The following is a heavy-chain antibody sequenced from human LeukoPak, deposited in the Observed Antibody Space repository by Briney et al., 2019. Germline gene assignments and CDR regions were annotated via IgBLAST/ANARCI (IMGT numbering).Heavy chain of an antibody. V-gene: IGHV1-18*01. D-gene: IGHD4-11*01. CDR3: ARERYSSYEANAFDI. CDR2: ISAYNSYT. J-gene: IGHJ3*02. Sequence: ASVKVSCKASGCTLTSYGLSWVRQAPGLGLEWMASISAYNSYTNYAQNVQGRVTLTTDTSTSTAYMELRSLRSDDTALYYCARERYSSYEANAFDIWGQGTMVTVSS. CDR1: GCTLTSYG.